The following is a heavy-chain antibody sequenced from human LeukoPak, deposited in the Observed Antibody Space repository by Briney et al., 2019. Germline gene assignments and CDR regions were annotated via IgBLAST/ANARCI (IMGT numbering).Heavy chain of an antibody. CDR1: GYSFSTYA. D-gene: IGHD4-17*01. CDR3: ARVPTVISALWDY. CDR2: INAGNGNT. Sequence: ASVKVSCKASGYSFSTYAMHRVRQAPGQRLEWMGWINAGNGNTKYSQKFQGRVTITRDTSASTAYMELSSLRSEDTAVYYCARVPTVISALWDYWGQGTLVTVSS. V-gene: IGHV1-3*01. J-gene: IGHJ4*02.